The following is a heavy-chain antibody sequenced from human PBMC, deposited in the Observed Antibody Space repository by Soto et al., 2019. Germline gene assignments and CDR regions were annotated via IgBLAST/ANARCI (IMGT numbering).Heavy chain of an antibody. CDR3: ARDMSYYDILTGYYSSYYYMDV. CDR2: ISAYNGST. Sequence: ASVKVSCKASGYTFTSYGISWVRQAPGQGLEWMGWISAYNGSTNYAQKLQGRVTMTRDTSTSTVYMELSSLRSEDTAVYYCARDMSYYDILTGYYSSYYYMDVWGKGTTVTVSS. J-gene: IGHJ6*03. CDR1: GYTFTSYG. D-gene: IGHD3-9*01. V-gene: IGHV1-18*01.